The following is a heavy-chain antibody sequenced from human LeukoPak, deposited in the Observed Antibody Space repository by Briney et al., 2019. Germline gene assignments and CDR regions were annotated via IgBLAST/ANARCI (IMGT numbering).Heavy chain of an antibody. CDR2: IYYSGST. V-gene: IGHV4-61*01. CDR1: GDSITNRSHY. J-gene: IGHJ4*02. D-gene: IGHD4-11*01. Sequence: SETLSLTCAVSGDSITNRSHYWAWIRQSPEKGLEWIGYIYYSGSTNYNPSLKSRVTISVDTSKNQFSLKLSSVTAADTAVYYCARDTVTAFDYWGQGTLVTVSS. CDR3: ARDTVTAFDY.